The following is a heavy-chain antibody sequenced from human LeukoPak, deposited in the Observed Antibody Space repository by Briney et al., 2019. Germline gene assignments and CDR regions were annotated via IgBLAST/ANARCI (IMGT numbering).Heavy chain of an antibody. D-gene: IGHD1-26*01. CDR2: INSDGSST. CDR3: AKVRGSYYDRQGY. Sequence: GGSLRLSCAASGFTFSSYWMHWVRKAPGKGLVWVSRINSDGSSTSYADSVKGRFTISRDNARNTLYLQMNSLRAEDTAVYYCAKVRGSYYDRQGYWGQGTLVTVSS. V-gene: IGHV3-74*01. CDR1: GFTFSSYW. J-gene: IGHJ4*02.